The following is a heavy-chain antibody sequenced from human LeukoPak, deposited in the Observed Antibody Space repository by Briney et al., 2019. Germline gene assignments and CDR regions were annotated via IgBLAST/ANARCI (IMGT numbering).Heavy chain of an antibody. D-gene: IGHD5-12*01. Sequence: SQTLSLTCSVSGASINSDNHYWSWIRQSPGKGLEWLGSYHSGSTDYSPSLRSRLTMSVDTSKNQFSLKLSSVTAADTAVYYCAIFSGYDSSFDYWGQGTLVTVSS. V-gene: IGHV4-30-4*01. CDR3: AIFSGYDSSFDY. CDR2: YHSGST. CDR1: GASINSDNHY. J-gene: IGHJ4*02.